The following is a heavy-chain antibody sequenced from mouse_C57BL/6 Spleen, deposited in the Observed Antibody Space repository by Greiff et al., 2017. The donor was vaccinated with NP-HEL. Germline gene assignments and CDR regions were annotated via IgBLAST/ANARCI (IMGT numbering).Heavy chain of an antibody. V-gene: IGHV1-80*01. D-gene: IGHD1-1*01. J-gene: IGHJ1*03. Sequence: VQLQQSGAELVKPGASVKISFKASGYAFSSYWMNWVKQRPGKGLEWIGQIYPGDGDTNYNGKFKGKATLTADKSSSTAYMQLSSLTSEDSAVYFCARRGYYYGSSYWYFDVWGTGTTVTVSS. CDR2: IYPGDGDT. CDR1: GYAFSSYW. CDR3: ARRGYYYGSSYWYFDV.